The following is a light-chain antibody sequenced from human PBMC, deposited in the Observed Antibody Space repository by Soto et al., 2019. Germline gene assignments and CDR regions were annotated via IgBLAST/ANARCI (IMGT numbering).Light chain of an antibody. J-gene: IGLJ2*01. V-gene: IGLV2-18*02. CDR1: SSDIGYADR. CDR2: EVN. Sequence: QSALTQPPSVSGSPGQSVTISCTGTSSDIGYADRVSWYQQSPGTAPKLMIYEVNNRPSGVPDRFSGSKSGNTASLTISGLQPEDEADYYCTSTSTKYCVILFGGGTKLTVL. CDR3: TSTSTKYCVIL.